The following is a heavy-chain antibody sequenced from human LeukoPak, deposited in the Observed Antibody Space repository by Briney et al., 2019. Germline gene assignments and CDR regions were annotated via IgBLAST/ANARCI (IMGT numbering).Heavy chain of an antibody. CDR1: GFTFSSYA. CDR2: ISYDGSNK. V-gene: IGHV3-30*04. D-gene: IGHD6-19*01. J-gene: IGHJ4*02. CDR3: ARVVGSSGWYLGY. Sequence: PGGSLRLSCAASGFTFSSYAMHWVRQAPGKGLEWVAVISYDGSNKYYADSVKGRFTISRDNSKNTLYLQMNSLRGEDTAVYYCARVVGSSGWYLGYWGQGTLVTVSS.